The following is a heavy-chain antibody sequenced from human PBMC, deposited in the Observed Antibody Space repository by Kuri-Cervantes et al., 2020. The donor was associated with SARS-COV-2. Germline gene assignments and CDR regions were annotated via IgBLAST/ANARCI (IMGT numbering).Heavy chain of an antibody. D-gene: IGHD5-12*01. CDR2: ISSSSRYI. CDR3: ARGISYSGYDLDY. CDR1: GFTFSGYS. Sequence: GESLKISCAASGFTFSGYSMHWVRQAPGKGLEWVSSISSSSRYIYYADSVKGRFTISRDNAKNSLYLQMNSLRAEDTAVYYCARGISYSGYDLDYWGQGTLVTVSS. J-gene: IGHJ4*02. V-gene: IGHV3-21*01.